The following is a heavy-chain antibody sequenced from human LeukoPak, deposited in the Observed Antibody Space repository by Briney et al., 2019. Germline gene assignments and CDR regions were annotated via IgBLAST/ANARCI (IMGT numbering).Heavy chain of an antibody. D-gene: IGHD2-21*02. CDR1: GFTFSNAW. Sequence: GGSLRLSCAASGFTFSNAWMSWVRQAPGKGLEWVGRIKSKTDGGTTDYAAPVKGRFTISRDDSKNTLYLQMNSLETEDTAVYYCTTPPSCGGDCYSYCYYGMDVWGQGTTVTVSS. V-gene: IGHV3-15*01. CDR3: TTPPSCGGDCYSYCYYGMDV. CDR2: IKSKTDGGTT. J-gene: IGHJ6*02.